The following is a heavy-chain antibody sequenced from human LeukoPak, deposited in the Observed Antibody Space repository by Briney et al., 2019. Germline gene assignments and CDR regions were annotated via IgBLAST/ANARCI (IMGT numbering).Heavy chain of an antibody. CDR2: ISGNGDNT. V-gene: IGHV3-23*01. D-gene: IGHD2-2*01. CDR3: AKGTLIVVVPAAIDY. J-gene: IGHJ4*02. CDR1: GFTFTSYA. Sequence: GGAPRLSCGAPGFTFTSYAIKWVRPAPGEGLGWVSSISGNGDNTYYADSVKGRFTISRDNSKHKLYLQMNSLRAEDTAVYYCAKGTLIVVVPAAIDYWGQGTLVTVSS.